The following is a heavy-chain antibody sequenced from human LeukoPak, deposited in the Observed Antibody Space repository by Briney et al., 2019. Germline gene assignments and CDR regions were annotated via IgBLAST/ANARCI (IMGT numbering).Heavy chain of an antibody. Sequence: PSETLSLTCAVYGGSFSGYYWSWIRQPPGKGLEWIGEINHSGSTNYNPSLKSRVTISVDTSKNQFPLKLSSVTAADTAVYYCARGYYDFWSGHRYYYYGMDVWGQGTTVTVSS. CDR1: GGSFSGYY. J-gene: IGHJ6*02. CDR2: INHSGST. V-gene: IGHV4-34*01. D-gene: IGHD3-3*01. CDR3: ARGYYDFWSGHRYYYYGMDV.